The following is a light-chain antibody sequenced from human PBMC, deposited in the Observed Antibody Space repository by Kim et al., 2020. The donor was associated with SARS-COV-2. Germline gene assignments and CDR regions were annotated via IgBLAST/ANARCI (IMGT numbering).Light chain of an antibody. CDR2: STN. CDR3: LLFHGNTWV. V-gene: IGLV7-43*01. CDR1: DGAVTSGHY. J-gene: IGLJ3*02. Sequence: PGRTVTLTCASSDGAVTSGHYSNWFQQKPGQAPRTLIYSTNNRQSWTPARFSGSLLGGKAALTLSGVQPEDEADYYCLLFHGNTWVFGGGTQLTVL.